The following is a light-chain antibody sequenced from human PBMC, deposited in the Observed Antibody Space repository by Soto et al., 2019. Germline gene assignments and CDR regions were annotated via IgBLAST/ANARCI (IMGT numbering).Light chain of an antibody. CDR1: QSVSSY. CDR3: QQYGSSPLT. V-gene: IGKV3-20*01. J-gene: IGKJ4*01. CDR2: DTS. Sequence: EIVLTQSPGTLSLSVGERVTLSCRASQSVSSYLPWYQQTPGQAPRLLIYDTSNRATGTPDRFSGSGSGTDFTLTISRLEPEDFTVYYCQQYGSSPLTFGGGTTVESK.